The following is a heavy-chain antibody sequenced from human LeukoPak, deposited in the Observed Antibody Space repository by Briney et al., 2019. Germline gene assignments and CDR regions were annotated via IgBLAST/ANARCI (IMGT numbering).Heavy chain of an antibody. Sequence: GGSLRLSCAASGFSFSNYWMSWVRQAPGKGPEWVANIKPDGSGRYYVDSVKGRFTISRDNAKNSLFLQMNSLRAEDTAVYYCARIPRGTDWSDPWGQGTLVTVSS. CDR2: IKPDGSGR. CDR1: GFSFSNYW. CDR3: ARIPRGTDWSDP. V-gene: IGHV3-7*01. J-gene: IGHJ5*02.